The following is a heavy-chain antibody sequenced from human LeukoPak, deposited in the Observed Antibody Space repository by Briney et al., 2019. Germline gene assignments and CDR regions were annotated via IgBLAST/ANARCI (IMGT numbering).Heavy chain of an antibody. V-gene: IGHV3-23*01. CDR1: GFTFTSYF. Sequence: GGSLRLSCAASGFTFTSYFMNWVRQAPGKGLEWVSGISGSGGSTYYADSVKGRFTISRDHSKNPLSLQMNSLRAEDTAVYYCAKDHRYTFGSPYYFDYWGQGTLVTVSS. CDR2: ISGSGGST. D-gene: IGHD5-18*01. J-gene: IGHJ4*02. CDR3: AKDHRYTFGSPYYFDY.